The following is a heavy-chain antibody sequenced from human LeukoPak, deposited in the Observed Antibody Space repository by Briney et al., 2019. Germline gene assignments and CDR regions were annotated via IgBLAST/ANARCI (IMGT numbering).Heavy chain of an antibody. D-gene: IGHD2-2*01. V-gene: IGHV3-21*01. CDR2: ISSSSSYI. Sequence: KSGGSLRLSCAASGFTFSSYSMNWVRQAPGKGLEWVSSISSSSSYIYYADSVKGRFTISRDNAKNSLYLQMNSLRAEDTAVYYCARERESIVVEPAAIDYWGQGTLVTVSS. CDR3: ARERESIVVEPAAIDY. CDR1: GFTFSSYS. J-gene: IGHJ4*02.